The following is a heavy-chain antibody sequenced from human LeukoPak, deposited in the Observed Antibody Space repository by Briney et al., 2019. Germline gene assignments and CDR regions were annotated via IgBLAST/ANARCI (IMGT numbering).Heavy chain of an antibody. CDR1: GFTFSSYE. CDR2: ISSSDTTI. Sequence: GGSLRLSCAASGFTFSSYEMNWVRQAPGKGLEWISYISSSDTTIYYADSVKGRFTISRDNAKTSLYLQMNSLRAEDTAVYHCVVHSVSSCYWGQGTLVIVSS. D-gene: IGHD1-26*01. J-gene: IGHJ4*02. V-gene: IGHV3-48*03. CDR3: VVHSVSSCY.